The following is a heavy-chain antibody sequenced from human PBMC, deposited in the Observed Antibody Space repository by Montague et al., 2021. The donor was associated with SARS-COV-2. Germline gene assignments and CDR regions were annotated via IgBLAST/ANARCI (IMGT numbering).Heavy chain of an antibody. CDR1: GFTFSSYE. D-gene: IGHD3-3*01. Sequence: SLRLSCAASGFTFSSYEMNWVRQAPGKGLEWVLYISSSGSTIYYADSVKGRFTISRDNAKNSLYLQMNSLRAEDTAVYYCASILRLPRWFDLWGRGTLVTVSS. CDR3: ASILRLPRWFDL. CDR2: ISSSGSTI. J-gene: IGHJ2*01. V-gene: IGHV3-48*03.